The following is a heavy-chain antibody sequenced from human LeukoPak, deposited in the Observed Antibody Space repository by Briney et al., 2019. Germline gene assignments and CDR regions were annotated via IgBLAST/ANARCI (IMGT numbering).Heavy chain of an antibody. CDR3: AKVVLPFRTINAFDI. V-gene: IGHV3-23*01. D-gene: IGHD4/OR15-4a*01. CDR1: GFTSSSYA. Sequence: GGSLRLSCAASGFTSSSYAMSWVRQAPGKGLEWVSAISGSGGSTYYADSVKGRFTISRDNSKNTLYLQMNSLRAEDTAVYYCAKVVLPFRTINAFDIWGQGTMVTVSS. CDR2: ISGSGGST. J-gene: IGHJ3*02.